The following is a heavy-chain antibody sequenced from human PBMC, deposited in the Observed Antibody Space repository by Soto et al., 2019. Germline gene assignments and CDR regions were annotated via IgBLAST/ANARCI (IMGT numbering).Heavy chain of an antibody. J-gene: IGHJ4*02. CDR1: GYAFTTYG. CDR3: ARGRYGDY. CDR2: ISAHNGNT. Sequence: QVHLVQSGAEVKKPGASVKVSCKGSGYAFTTYGITWVRQAPGQGLEWMGWISAHNGNTNYAQKPQGRVTVTRDTPKRTAYMEMRRSKSDATAVYYCARGRYGDYWGQGALVTVSS. V-gene: IGHV1-18*01. D-gene: IGHD1-1*01.